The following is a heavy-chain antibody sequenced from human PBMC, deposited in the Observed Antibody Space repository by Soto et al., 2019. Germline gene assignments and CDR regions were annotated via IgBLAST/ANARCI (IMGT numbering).Heavy chain of an antibody. D-gene: IGHD3-10*01. CDR1: GGSISSYY. CDR3: ARALYYGSGSLMVYYYYGMDV. J-gene: IGHJ6*02. V-gene: IGHV4-59*01. Sequence: SETLSLTCTVSGGSISSYYWSWIRQPPGKGLEWIGYIYYSGSTNYNPSPKSRVTISVDTSKNQFSLKLSSVTAADTAVYYCARALYYGSGSLMVYYYYGMDVWGQGTTVTVSS. CDR2: IYYSGST.